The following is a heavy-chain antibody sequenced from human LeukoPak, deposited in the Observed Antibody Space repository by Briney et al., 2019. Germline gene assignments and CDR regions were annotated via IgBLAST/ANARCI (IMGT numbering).Heavy chain of an antibody. J-gene: IGHJ5*02. V-gene: IGHV4-61*02. D-gene: IGHD6-6*01. Sequence: PSQTLSLTCTVSGGSISSGSYYWSWIRQSAGKGLEWIGRIYTSGSTYYNPSLKSRVTISVDRSKNQFSLKLSSVTAADTAVYYCAREGGDYSSSLNWFDPWGQGTLVTVSS. CDR1: GGSISSGSYY. CDR2: IYTSGST. CDR3: AREGGDYSSSLNWFDP.